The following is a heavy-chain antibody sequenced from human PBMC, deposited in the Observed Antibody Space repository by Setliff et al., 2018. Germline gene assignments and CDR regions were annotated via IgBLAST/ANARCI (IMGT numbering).Heavy chain of an antibody. V-gene: IGHV3-21*04. CDR1: GFTFSSYS. Sequence: GSLRLSCAASGFTFSSYSMNWVRQAPGKGLEWVSSISSSSSYIYYADSVKGRFTISRDNAKNSLYLQMNSLRAEDTAVYYCAKVRNSGYGSDAFDIWGQGTMVTVSS. J-gene: IGHJ3*02. CDR3: AKVRNSGYGSDAFDI. CDR2: ISSSSSYI. D-gene: IGHD5-12*01.